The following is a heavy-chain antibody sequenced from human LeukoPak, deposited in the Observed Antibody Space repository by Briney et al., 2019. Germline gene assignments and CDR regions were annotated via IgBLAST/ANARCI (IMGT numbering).Heavy chain of an antibody. V-gene: IGHV1-69*04. D-gene: IGHD4-23*01. CDR1: GRTFDSYA. CDR2: IIPMLRTP. J-gene: IGHJ4*02. Sequence: GASVKVSCKASGRTFDSYAFSWVRQAPGQGLDYMGRIIPMLRTPNYAQKFQGRLTIAADKSTTTVNMELSNLRSEDTAIYYCARVPDFGGKFPGYWGQGTLVTVSS. CDR3: ARVPDFGGKFPGY.